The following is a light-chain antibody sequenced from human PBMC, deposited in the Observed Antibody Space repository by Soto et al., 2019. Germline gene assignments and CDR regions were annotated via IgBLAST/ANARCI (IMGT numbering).Light chain of an antibody. CDR2: DAS. CDR3: QQYNNWPLT. V-gene: IGKV3D-15*01. CDR1: QSVGRH. J-gene: IGKJ4*01. Sequence: EIVMTQSPATLSVSPGERATLSCRASQSVGRHLAWYQQKPGQAPRLLIYDASNRATGVPARFSGSGSGTDFTLTISSLQSEDFAVYYCQQYNNWPLTFGGGTKVDIK.